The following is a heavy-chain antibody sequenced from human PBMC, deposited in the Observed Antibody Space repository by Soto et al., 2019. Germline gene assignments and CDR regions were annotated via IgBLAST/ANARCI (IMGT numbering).Heavy chain of an antibody. Sequence: GGSLRLSCAASGFTVGNNYMSWVRQAPGKGLEWVSLIYSTGTTKYADSVKGRFTVSRDNAKNTLYLQMNSLRAEDTAVYYCAKDGRGSGSHYNSFGYWGQGTLVTVSS. J-gene: IGHJ4*02. CDR3: AKDGRGSGSHYNSFGY. V-gene: IGHV3-53*01. D-gene: IGHD3-10*01. CDR2: IYSTGTT. CDR1: GFTVGNNY.